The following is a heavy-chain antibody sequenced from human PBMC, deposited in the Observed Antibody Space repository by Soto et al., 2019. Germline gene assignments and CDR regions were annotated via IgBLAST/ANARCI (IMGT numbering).Heavy chain of an antibody. D-gene: IGHD1-26*01. Sequence: WESLKISCRGSGYSFTNYWIGLARQMPGKGLEWMGIIYPGDSDTRYSPSFQGQVTISADTSISTADLQWSSLKASDTAMYYCARLILGATDAFDIWGQGTMVTVS. V-gene: IGHV5-51*01. CDR1: GYSFTNYW. J-gene: IGHJ3*02. CDR3: ARLILGATDAFDI. CDR2: IYPGDSDT.